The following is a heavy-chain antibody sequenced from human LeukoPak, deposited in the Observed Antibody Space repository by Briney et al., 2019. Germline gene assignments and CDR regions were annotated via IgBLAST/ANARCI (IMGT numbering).Heavy chain of an antibody. CDR3: ARDGDAVSAAIAGAFDL. D-gene: IGHD2-2*01. V-gene: IGHV4-59*01. Sequence: PSETLSLTCTVSGGSISSYYWSWIRQPPGKGLEWIGYIYYSGSTNYNPSLKSRVTISVDTSKNQFSLNLSSVTAADTAVYYCARDGDAVSAAIAGAFDLWGRGTMVTVSS. J-gene: IGHJ3*01. CDR2: IYYSGST. CDR1: GGSISSYY.